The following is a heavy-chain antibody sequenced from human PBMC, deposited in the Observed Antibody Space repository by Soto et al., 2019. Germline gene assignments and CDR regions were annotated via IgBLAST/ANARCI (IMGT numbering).Heavy chain of an antibody. V-gene: IGHV4-39*01. D-gene: IGHD5-18*01. CDR2: IYYSGST. CDR3: ARQAYTAMRDY. CDR1: GGSISSSSYY. Sequence: QLQLQESGPGLVKPSETLSLTCTVSGGSISSSSYYWGWIRQPPGKGLEWIGSIYYSGSTYYNPSLKSRVTISVDTSKNQFSLKLSSVTAADTAVYYCARQAYTAMRDYWGQGTLVTVSS. J-gene: IGHJ4*02.